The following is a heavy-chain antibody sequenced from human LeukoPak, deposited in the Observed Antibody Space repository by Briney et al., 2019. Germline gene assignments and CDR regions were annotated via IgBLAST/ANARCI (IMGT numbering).Heavy chain of an antibody. V-gene: IGHV4-39*01. D-gene: IGHD3-22*01. CDR3: ARLYYYDSSGYTYDAFDI. Sequence: SETLSLTCTVSGVSISSSNSYWGWIRQPPGKGLEWIGSIYYSGNTYYNASLKSQVSISIDTSKNQFSLKLTSVTAADTAVYYCARLYYYDSSGYTYDAFDIWGQGTMVTVSS. J-gene: IGHJ3*02. CDR1: GVSISSSNSY. CDR2: IYYSGNT.